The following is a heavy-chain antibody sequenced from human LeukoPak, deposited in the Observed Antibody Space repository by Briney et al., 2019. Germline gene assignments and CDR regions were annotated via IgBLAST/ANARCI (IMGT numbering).Heavy chain of an antibody. CDR2: ITGDGGST. J-gene: IGHJ4*02. CDR1: GFTFDDYA. V-gene: IGHV3-43*02. D-gene: IGHD3-22*01. Sequence: GGSLRLSCAAPGFTFDDYAMHWVRQAPGKGLEWVSFITGDGGSTYYADSVKGRFTISRDNSKNSLYLQMNSLRTQDTALYYCAKGYSYDSSGYYYLDYWGQGTLVTVSS. CDR3: AKGYSYDSSGYYYLDY.